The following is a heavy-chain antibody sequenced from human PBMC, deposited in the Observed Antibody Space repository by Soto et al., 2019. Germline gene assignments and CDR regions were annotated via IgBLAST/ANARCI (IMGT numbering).Heavy chain of an antibody. CDR2: ISSSGSTI. V-gene: IGHV3-48*03. CDR3: ARVSTAMGFDAFEI. D-gene: IGHD5-18*01. J-gene: IGHJ3*02. CDR1: GFTFSSYE. Sequence: PGGSLRLSCAASGFTFSSYEMNWVRQAPGKGLEWVSYISSSGSTIYYADSVKGRFTISRDNAKNSLYLQMNSLRAEDTAVYYCARVSTAMGFDAFEIWGQGTMVTVSS.